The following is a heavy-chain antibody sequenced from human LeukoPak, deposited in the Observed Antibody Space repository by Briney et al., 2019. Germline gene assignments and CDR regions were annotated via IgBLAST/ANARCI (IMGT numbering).Heavy chain of an antibody. V-gene: IGHV4-59*01. CDR3: ARARWGAVAGSYWFDP. Sequence: SETLSLTCTVSGGSISSYYWSWIRQPPGKGLEWIGYIYYSGSTNYNPSLKSRVTISVDTSKNQFSLKLSPVTAADTAVYYCARARWGAVAGSYWFDPWGQGTLVTVSS. CDR2: IYYSGST. D-gene: IGHD6-19*01. J-gene: IGHJ5*02. CDR1: GGSISSYY.